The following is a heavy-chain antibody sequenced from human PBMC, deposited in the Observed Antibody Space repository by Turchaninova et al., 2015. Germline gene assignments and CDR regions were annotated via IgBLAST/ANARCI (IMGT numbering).Heavy chain of an antibody. CDR1: GYPFTGYY. J-gene: IGHJ5*02. CDR3: AKSGAVAGKNWFDP. CDR2: SNPNGGGT. D-gene: IGHD6-19*01. Sequence: QVQLVQSGAEVKKPGASVQVSCKASGYPFTGYYIHWVRQAPGQGLEWMGRSNPNGGGTNYAQKFQGRVTMPRETSINTAYMDLSSLRSDDAAVYYCAKSGAVAGKNWFDPWGQGTLVTVSS. V-gene: IGHV1-2*06.